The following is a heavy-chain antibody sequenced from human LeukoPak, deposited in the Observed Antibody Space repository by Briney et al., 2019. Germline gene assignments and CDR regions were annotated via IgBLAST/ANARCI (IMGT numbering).Heavy chain of an antibody. D-gene: IGHD1-1*01. CDR2: ISSSSSYI. CDR1: GFTFSSYS. CDR3: ARDRDTAYNPFDY. Sequence: PGGSLRLSCAASGFTFSSYSMNWVRQAPGKGLEWVSSISSSSSYIYYADSVKGRFTISRDNAKNSLYLQMDSLRAEDTAVYYCARDRDTAYNPFDYWGQGTLVTVSS. J-gene: IGHJ4*02. V-gene: IGHV3-21*01.